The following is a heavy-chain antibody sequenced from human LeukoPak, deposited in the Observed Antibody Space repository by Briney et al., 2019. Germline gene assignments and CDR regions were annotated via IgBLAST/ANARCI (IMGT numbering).Heavy chain of an antibody. V-gene: IGHV4-59*01. CDR1: GGSISSYY. Sequence: SETLSLTCTVSGGSISSYYGSWIRQPPGKGLEWIAYIYYSGSTNYNPSLKSRVTISVDTSKSQFSLKLRSVTAADTAVYYCARTTEGGYTYGYFYYYYMDVWGKGTTVTISS. J-gene: IGHJ6*03. D-gene: IGHD5-18*01. CDR3: ARTTEGGYTYGYFYYYYMDV. CDR2: IYYSGST.